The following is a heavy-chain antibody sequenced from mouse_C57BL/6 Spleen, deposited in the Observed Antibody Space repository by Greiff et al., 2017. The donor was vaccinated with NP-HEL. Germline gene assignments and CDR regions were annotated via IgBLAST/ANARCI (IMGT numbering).Heavy chain of an antibody. CDR1: GFTFSSYA. D-gene: IGHD1-1*01. CDR2: ISDGGSYT. J-gene: IGHJ2*01. Sequence: EVQLQESGGGLVKPGGSLKLSCAASGFTFSSYAMSWVRQTPGKRLEWVATISDGGSYTYYPDNVKGRFTISRDNAKNNLYLQMSHLKSEDTAMYYCARDDYYGSSFFDYWGQGTTLTVSS. CDR3: ARDDYYGSSFFDY. V-gene: IGHV5-4*01.